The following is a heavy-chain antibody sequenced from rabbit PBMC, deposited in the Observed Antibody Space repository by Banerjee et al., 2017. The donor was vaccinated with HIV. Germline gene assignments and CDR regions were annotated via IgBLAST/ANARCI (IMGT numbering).Heavy chain of an antibody. D-gene: IGHD1-1*01. V-gene: IGHV1S39*01. J-gene: IGHJ4*01. CDR2: IDPVFGST. Sequence: QEQLVESGGGLVQPGGSLKLSCKASGLDISSYSMNWVRQAPGKGLEWIGYIDPVFGSTYYASWVNGRFTISKTSSTTVTLQMTSLTAADTATYFCVRSTSGYDIGDLWGQGTLVTVS. CDR3: VRSTSGYDIGDL. CDR1: GLDISSYS.